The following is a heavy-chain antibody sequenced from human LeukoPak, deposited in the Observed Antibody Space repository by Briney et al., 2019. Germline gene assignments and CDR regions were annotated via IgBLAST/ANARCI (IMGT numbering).Heavy chain of an antibody. J-gene: IGHJ4*02. V-gene: IGHV3-33*01. D-gene: IGHD2-2*01. CDR2: IWSDGGKS. CDR3: ATDSIGPATDFDY. Sequence: GGSLRLSCAASGFTFSAYGMHWVREAPGKGLEWVAVIWSDGGKSYNSDSVKGRFTISRDNSKNTLYLQMNSLRADDTAVYYCATDSIGPATDFDYWGQGTLVTVSS. CDR1: GFTFSAYG.